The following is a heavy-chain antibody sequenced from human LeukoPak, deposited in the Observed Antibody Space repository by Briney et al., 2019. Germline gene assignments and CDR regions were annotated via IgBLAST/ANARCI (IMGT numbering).Heavy chain of an antibody. CDR1: GYTFTGYY. D-gene: IGHD5-12*01. Sequence: ASVKVSCKASGYTFTGYYMHWVRQAPGQGLEWMGWINPNSGGTNYAQKFRGRVTMTRDTSISTAYMELSRLRSDDTAVYYCARDQGDIVATRNFDYWGQGTLVTVSS. CDR2: INPNSGGT. J-gene: IGHJ4*02. V-gene: IGHV1-2*02. CDR3: ARDQGDIVATRNFDY.